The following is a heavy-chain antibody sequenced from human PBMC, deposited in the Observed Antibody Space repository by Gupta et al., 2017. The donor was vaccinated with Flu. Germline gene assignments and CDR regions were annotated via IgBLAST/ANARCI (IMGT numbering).Heavy chain of an antibody. J-gene: IGHJ3*02. CDR1: GDSVSSRSNY. CDR3: ARQENAKGGAFDI. D-gene: IGHD1-1*01. CDR2: IYYSGST. V-gene: IGHV4-39*01. Sequence: QLQLQETGPGRVKPSETLSLTCTVSGDSVSSRSNYWGWIREPPGKGLEWSGSIYYSGSTYYNPSLKSRVTISVDTSKNQFSLKLSSVTAADTAVYYCARQENAKGGAFDIWGQGTMVTVSS.